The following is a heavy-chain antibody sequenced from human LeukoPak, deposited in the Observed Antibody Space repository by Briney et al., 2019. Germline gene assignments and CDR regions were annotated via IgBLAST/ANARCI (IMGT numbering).Heavy chain of an antibody. J-gene: IGHJ3*02. CDR1: GGTFSSYA. CDR3: ARGQRMITFGGVIADAFDI. CDR2: IIPIFGTA. V-gene: IGHV1-69*13. D-gene: IGHD3-16*02. Sequence: SVKVSCKASGGTFSSYAISWVRQAPGQGLEWMGGIIPIFGTANYAQKFQGRVTITADESTSTAYMELSSLRSEDTAVYYCARGQRMITFGGVIADAFDIWGQGTMVTVSS.